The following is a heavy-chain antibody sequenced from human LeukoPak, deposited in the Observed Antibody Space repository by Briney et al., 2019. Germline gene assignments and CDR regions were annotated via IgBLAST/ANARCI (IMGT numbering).Heavy chain of an antibody. CDR3: ARSLFRFLEWSYRSYYYYYMDV. J-gene: IGHJ6*03. CDR2: IIPIFGTV. Sequence: VASVKVSCKTSGYTVTGYYIHWVRQAPGQGLEWMGGIIPIFGTVNYAQKFQGRVTITADKSTSTAYMELSSLRSEDTAVYFCARSLFRFLEWSYRSYYYYYMDVWGKGTTVTVSS. CDR1: GYTVTGYY. V-gene: IGHV1-69*06. D-gene: IGHD3-3*01.